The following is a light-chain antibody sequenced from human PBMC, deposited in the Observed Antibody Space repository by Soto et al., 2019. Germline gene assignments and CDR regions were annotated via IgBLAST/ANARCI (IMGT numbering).Light chain of an antibody. CDR2: EVS. Sequence: QSVLTQPPSASGSPGQSVTISCTGTSSDVGGYNYVSWYQQHPGKAPKLMIYEVSKRPSGVPDRFSGSKSGNTASLTVSGLQAEDEADYYCSSYAGPSRVFGGGTKLTVL. J-gene: IGLJ2*01. CDR3: SSYAGPSRV. CDR1: SSDVGGYNY. V-gene: IGLV2-8*01.